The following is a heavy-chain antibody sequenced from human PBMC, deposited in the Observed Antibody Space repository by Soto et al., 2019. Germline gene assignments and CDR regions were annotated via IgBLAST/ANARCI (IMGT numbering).Heavy chain of an antibody. D-gene: IGHD1-26*01. CDR3: ASALPEGGHYRHYYYGMDV. J-gene: IGHJ6*02. Sequence: ASVKVSCKASGGTFSSYAISWVRQAPGQGLEWMGGIIPIFGTANYAQKFQGRVTITADESTSTAYMELSSLRSEDTAVYYCASALPEGGHYRHYYYGMDVWGQGTKVTVSS. CDR1: GGTFSSYA. CDR2: IIPIFGTA. V-gene: IGHV1-69*13.